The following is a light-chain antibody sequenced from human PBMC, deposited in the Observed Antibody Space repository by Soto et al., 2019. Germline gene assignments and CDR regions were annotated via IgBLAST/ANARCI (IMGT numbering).Light chain of an antibody. CDR3: QQSYSTPQT. V-gene: IGKV1-39*01. CDR2: AAS. J-gene: IGKJ1*01. Sequence: DIQMTQSPSSLSASVGDRVTITYRASQSISSYLNWYQQKPGKAPKRLIYAASSLQSGVPSRFSGSGSGTDFTLTISSLQPEDFATYYCQQSYSTPQTFGQGTKVEIK. CDR1: QSISSY.